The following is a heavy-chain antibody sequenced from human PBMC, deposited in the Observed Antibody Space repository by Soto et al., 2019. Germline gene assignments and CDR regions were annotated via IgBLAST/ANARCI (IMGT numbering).Heavy chain of an antibody. D-gene: IGHD4-17*01. CDR3: ARDLFLDYGGPTGWFDP. CDR2: IYYTGST. V-gene: IGHV4-30-4*01. J-gene: IGHJ5*02. Sequence: SETLSLTCTVSGGSISSGDYYWSWIRQPPGKGLEWIGYIYYTGSTYYNPSLKSRVTISVDTSKNQFSLRLSSVTAADTAVYYCARDLFLDYGGPTGWFDPWGQGTLVTVSS. CDR1: GGSISSGDYY.